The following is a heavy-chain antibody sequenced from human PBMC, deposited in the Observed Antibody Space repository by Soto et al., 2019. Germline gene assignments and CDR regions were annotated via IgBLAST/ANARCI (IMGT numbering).Heavy chain of an antibody. J-gene: IGHJ3*02. CDR1: GFTFSSYG. V-gene: IGHV3-33*01. CDR2: IWYDGSNK. CDR3: ARDAALPGGYSGYGDAFDI. D-gene: IGHD5-12*01. Sequence: QVQLVESGGGVVQPGRSLRLSCAASGFTFSSYGMHWVRQAPGKGLEWVAVIWYDGSNKYYADSVKGRFTISRDNSKNTLYLQMNSLRAEDTAVYYCARDAALPGGYSGYGDAFDIWGQGTMVTVSS.